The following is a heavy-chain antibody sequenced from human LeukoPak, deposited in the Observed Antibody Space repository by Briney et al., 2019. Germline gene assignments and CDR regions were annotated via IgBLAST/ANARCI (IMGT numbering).Heavy chain of an antibody. CDR1: GFTVSNNH. V-gene: IGHV3-21*01. CDR3: ASSVATQLVGAFDI. CDR2: TSSSSSYI. J-gene: IGHJ3*02. Sequence: GGSLRLSCAASGFTVSNNHMSWVRQAPGKGLEWVSSTSSSSSYIYYADSVKGRFTISRDNAKNSLYLQMNSLRAEDTAVYYCASSVATQLVGAFDIWGQGAMVTVSS. D-gene: IGHD5-12*01.